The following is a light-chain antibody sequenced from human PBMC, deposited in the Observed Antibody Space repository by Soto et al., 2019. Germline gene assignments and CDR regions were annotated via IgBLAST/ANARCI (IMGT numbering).Light chain of an antibody. CDR1: QSVSSY. CDR3: QQRSNWPLT. CDR2: DAS. Sequence: EIFLTQSPATLSLSPGESATLSCRARQSVSSYLAWYQQKPGLAPRLLIYDASNRATGIPARFSGSGSGTDFTLTISSLEPEDFAVYSCQQRSNWPLTFCQGTRLEI. J-gene: IGKJ5*01. V-gene: IGKV3-11*01.